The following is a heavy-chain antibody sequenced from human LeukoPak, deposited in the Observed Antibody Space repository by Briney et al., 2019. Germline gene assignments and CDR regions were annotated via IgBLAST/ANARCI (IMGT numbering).Heavy chain of an antibody. CDR2: ISAYNGNT. CDR1: GYTFTSYG. CDR3: ARAGRYCSGGSCYSYYYYGMDV. Sequence: ASVKVSCKASGYTFTSYGISWVRQAPGQGLEWMGWISAYNGNTNYAQKLQGRVTMTTDTSTSTAYMELSSLRSEDTAVYYCARAGRYCSGGSCYSYYYYGMDVWGQGTTVTVSS. D-gene: IGHD2-15*01. V-gene: IGHV1-18*01. J-gene: IGHJ6*02.